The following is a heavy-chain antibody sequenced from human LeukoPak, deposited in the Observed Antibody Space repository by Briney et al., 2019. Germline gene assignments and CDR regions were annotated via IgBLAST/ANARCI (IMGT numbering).Heavy chain of an antibody. D-gene: IGHD2-2*01. Sequence: GGSLRLSCAASGLTFRSYAMTWVRQSADNGLEWVSAISGSSITAYADSVKGRFTISRDNFKNTLYLQMNSLRAGDTGKYYCAKCGSNSNCYAPLGYWGQGTLVTVSS. CDR1: GLTFRSYA. J-gene: IGHJ4*02. V-gene: IGHV3-23*01. CDR3: AKCGSNSNCYAPLGY. CDR2: ISGSSIT.